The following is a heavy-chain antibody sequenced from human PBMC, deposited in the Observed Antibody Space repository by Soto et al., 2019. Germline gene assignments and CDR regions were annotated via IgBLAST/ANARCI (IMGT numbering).Heavy chain of an antibody. CDR1: GFTFSGSA. D-gene: IGHD3-3*01. CDR2: IRSKANSYAT. V-gene: IGHV3-73*01. J-gene: IGHJ6*02. Sequence: GXSLRLSCAASGFTFSGSAMHWVRQASVKGLEWVGRIRSKANSYATAYAASVKGRFTISRDDSKNTAYLQMNSLKTEDTAVYYCTRRAYYDFWSGFGMDVWGQGTTVTVSS. CDR3: TRRAYYDFWSGFGMDV.